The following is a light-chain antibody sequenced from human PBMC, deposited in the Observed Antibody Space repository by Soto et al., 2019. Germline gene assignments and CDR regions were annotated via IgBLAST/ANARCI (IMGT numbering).Light chain of an antibody. CDR3: QQRPTWLT. V-gene: IGKV3D-20*02. J-gene: IGKJ4*01. CDR1: QSISSNY. CDR2: GAS. Sequence: EIVLTQSPGTLSLSPGERATLSCRASQSISSNYLAWYQQKPGQAPRLLIYGASNRATGIPARLSGSGSGTDFTLTISSKESEDFAVYCCQQRPTWLTFGGGTKVDIK.